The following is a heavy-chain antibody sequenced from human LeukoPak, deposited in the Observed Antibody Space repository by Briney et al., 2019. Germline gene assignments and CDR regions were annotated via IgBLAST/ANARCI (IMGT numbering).Heavy chain of an antibody. CDR2: IRSDGSNK. CDR1: GFTFSTYG. V-gene: IGHV3-30*02. Sequence: GGSLRLSCAASGFTFSTYGMHWVRQAPGKGLELVAFIRSDGSNKYYADSVKGRFTISRDNSKNTLYLQLNSLRAEDTAVYYCAKDRADIVVVPSVIIDYWGQGTLVTVPS. J-gene: IGHJ4*02. D-gene: IGHD2-2*01. CDR3: AKDRADIVVVPSVIIDY.